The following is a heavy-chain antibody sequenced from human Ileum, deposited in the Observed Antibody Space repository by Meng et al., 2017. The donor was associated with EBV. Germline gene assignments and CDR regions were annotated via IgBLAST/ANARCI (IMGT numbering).Heavy chain of an antibody. CDR3: AMGPDYAKTGY. CDR2: ICYTDYT. CDR1: GGSISSSNYC. V-gene: IGHV4-39*01. J-gene: IGHJ4*02. Sequence: QLVLRESGPGLVKPSDTLSLTCRFSGGSISSSNYCWGWIRQPPGKGLEWIQSICYTDYTYYNPSLKSRVTISADKSKNQFSLRLNSLTAADTAVYYCAMGPDYAKTGYWGQGTLVTVSS. D-gene: IGHD4-17*01.